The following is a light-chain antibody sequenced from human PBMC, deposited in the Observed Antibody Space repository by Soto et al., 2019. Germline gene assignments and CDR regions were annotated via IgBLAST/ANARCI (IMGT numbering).Light chain of an antibody. CDR3: AAWDDSLNGPV. Sequence: QSVLTQPPSASGTPGQRVTISCSGSSSNIGSNTVNWYQQPPGTAPKLLIYSNNQRPSGVPDQFSGSKSGTSASLAISGLHSEDEADYYCAAWDDSLNGPVFGAGTKLTVL. CDR2: SNN. CDR1: SSNIGSNT. V-gene: IGLV1-44*01. J-gene: IGLJ2*01.